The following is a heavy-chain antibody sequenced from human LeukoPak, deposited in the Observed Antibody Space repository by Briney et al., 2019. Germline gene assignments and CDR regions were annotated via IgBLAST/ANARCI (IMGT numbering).Heavy chain of an antibody. J-gene: IGHJ4*02. CDR2: ISGSADRI. CDR1: GFTFSSYA. CDR3: AKDVQSWPTYFDY. D-gene: IGHD1-1*01. V-gene: IGHV3-23*01. Sequence: GGSLRLSCAASGFTFSSYAMSWVRQAPGKGLEWVSAISGSADRIYYADSVKGRFTISRDNSKNTQYLQMNSLRADDTAVYYCAKDVQSWPTYFDYWGQGTLVTVPS.